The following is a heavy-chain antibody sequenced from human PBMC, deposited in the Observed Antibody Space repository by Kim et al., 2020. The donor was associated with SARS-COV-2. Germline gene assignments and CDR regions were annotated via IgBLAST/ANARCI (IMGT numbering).Heavy chain of an antibody. CDR3: TRDPPIAYFSPDSHDY. Sequence: SETLSLTCTVSGGSIRSSDYCWSWLHHPAAKVLWWIGTIHYIATPYNNSPLRRRITMSVNTSQNYFSLQLSSATAADTAWYYSTRDPPIAYFSPDSHDY. J-gene: IGHJ4*01. CDR2: IHYIATP. D-gene: IGHD1-26*01. CDR1: GGSIRSSDYC. V-gene: IGHV4-39*02.